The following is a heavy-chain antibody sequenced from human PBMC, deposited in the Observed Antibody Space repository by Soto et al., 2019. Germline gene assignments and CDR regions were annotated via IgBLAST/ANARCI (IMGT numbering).Heavy chain of an antibody. D-gene: IGHD2-8*01. V-gene: IGHV1-18*01. Sequence: QVQLVQSGTEVKKPVASVKVSCKASGYTFTRFGINWVRQAPGQGLECMGWISPYNGNTNYAQKFQDRVTMTTDTSTSTAYMELRSLRSDDTAVYYCAVRYRLIDVCLTPGVFDTDVWGKGTTVVVSS. CDR2: ISPYNGNT. CDR1: GYTFTRFG. CDR3: AVRYRLIDVCLTPGVFDTDV. J-gene: IGHJ6*03.